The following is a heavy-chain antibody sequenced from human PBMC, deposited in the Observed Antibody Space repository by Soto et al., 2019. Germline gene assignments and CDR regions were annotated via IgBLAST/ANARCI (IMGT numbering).Heavy chain of an antibody. CDR2: INHSGST. Sequence: QVQLQQWGAGLLKPSETLSLTCAVYGGSFSGYYWSWIRQPPGKGLEWIGEINHSGSTNYNPSLKSRVTISVDTSKNQFSLKLSSVTAADTAVYYCARVWYYGSGSYYKPGYYGMDVWGQGTTVTVSS. V-gene: IGHV4-34*01. J-gene: IGHJ6*02. CDR3: ARVWYYGSGSYYKPGYYGMDV. D-gene: IGHD3-10*01. CDR1: GGSFSGYY.